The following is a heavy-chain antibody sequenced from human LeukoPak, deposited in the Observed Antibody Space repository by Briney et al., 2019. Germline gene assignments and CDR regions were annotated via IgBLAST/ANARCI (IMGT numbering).Heavy chain of an antibody. V-gene: IGHV4-34*12. CDR3: AKSNGYGLVDI. Sequence: SETLSLTCSFYDASFSGYFWTWIRQPPGKGLEWIGNIFYRGGTYYSPSLKSRVTISLDTSRNQFSLNLNSVTAADTAVYYCAKSNGYGLVDIWGQGTMVTVSS. D-gene: IGHD3-10*01. CDR2: IFYRGGT. CDR1: DASFSGYF. J-gene: IGHJ3*02.